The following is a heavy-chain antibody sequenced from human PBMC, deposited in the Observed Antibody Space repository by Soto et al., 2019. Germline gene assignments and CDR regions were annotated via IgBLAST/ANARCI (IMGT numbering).Heavy chain of an antibody. D-gene: IGHD6-19*01. CDR3: AVGIAVAGTLAY. CDR1: GGSISSSNW. Sequence: PSETRSRTWAVSGGSISSSNWWSFFRQPPGKGLEWIGEIYHSGSTNYNPSLKSRVTISVDKSKNQFSLKLSSVTAADTAVYYCAVGIAVAGTLAYWGQGTLVTVSS. CDR2: IYHSGST. V-gene: IGHV4-4*02. J-gene: IGHJ4*02.